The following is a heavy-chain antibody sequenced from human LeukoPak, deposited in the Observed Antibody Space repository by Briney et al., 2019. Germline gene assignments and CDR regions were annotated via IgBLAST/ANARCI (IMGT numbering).Heavy chain of an antibody. J-gene: IGHJ6*02. V-gene: IGHV3-23*01. Sequence: GASLRLSCAASGFTFSSYAMSWVRQAPGKGLXXXXXXXGSGGSTYYADSVKGRFTISRDNSKNTLYLQMNSLRAEDTAVYYCAKDWQLVLGYYYGMDVWGQGTTVTVSS. D-gene: IGHD6-6*01. CDR1: GFTFSSYA. CDR3: AKDWQLVLGYYYGMDV. CDR2: XXGSGGST.